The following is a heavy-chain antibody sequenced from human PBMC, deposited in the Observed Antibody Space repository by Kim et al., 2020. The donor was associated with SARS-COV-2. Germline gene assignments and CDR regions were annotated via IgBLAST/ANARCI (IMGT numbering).Heavy chain of an antibody. D-gene: IGHD1-1*01. CDR3: THVPGTTLAFWDAFD. CDR2: IRSKANSYAT. CDR1: GFIFSGSA. Sequence: GGSLRLSCAASGFIFSGSAMHWVRQASGKGLEWVGRIRSKANSYATAYAASVKGRFTISRDDSKTTTYLQMNSLKTEDTAVYYCTHVPGTTLAFWDAFD. V-gene: IGHV3-73*01. J-gene: IGHJ3*02.